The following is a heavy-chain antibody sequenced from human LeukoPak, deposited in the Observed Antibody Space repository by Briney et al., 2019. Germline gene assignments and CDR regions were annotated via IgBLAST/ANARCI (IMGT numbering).Heavy chain of an antibody. CDR3: ARELISSSSVLLPDY. CDR1: GLTFSRYS. V-gene: IGHV3-21*01. CDR2: ISSSSSYI. J-gene: IGHJ4*02. Sequence: GGSLRLSCAASGLTFSRYSMNWVRRAPGKGLEWVSSISSSSSYIFYADSVKGRFTISRDNAKNSLYLQMNSLRAEDTAVYYCARELISSSSVLLPDYWGQGTLVTVSS. D-gene: IGHD6-6*01.